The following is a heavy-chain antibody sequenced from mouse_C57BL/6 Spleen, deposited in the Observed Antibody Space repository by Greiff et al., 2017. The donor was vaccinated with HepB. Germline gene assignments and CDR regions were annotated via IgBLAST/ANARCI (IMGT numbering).Heavy chain of an antibody. CDR3: ARGRGVYYGSHYFDD. Sequence: VQLQQSGAELAKPGASVKLSCKASGYTFTSYWMHWVKQRPGQGLEWIGYINPSSGYTKYNQKFKDKATLTADKSSNTAYMQLSSLTYEDSAVYDCARGRGVYYGSHYFDDWGPGTTLTVSS. J-gene: IGHJ2*01. CDR2: INPSSGYT. D-gene: IGHD1-1*01. CDR1: GYTFTSYW. V-gene: IGHV1-7*01.